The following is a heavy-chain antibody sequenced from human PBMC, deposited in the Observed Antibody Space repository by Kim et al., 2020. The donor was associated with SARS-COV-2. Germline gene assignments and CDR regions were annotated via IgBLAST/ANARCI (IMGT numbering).Heavy chain of an antibody. V-gene: IGHV4-4*06. CDR3: ARARVGIFGVVTHFDY. Sequence: RVTMSVDTSKNQFSLKLGSVTAADTAVYYCARARVGIFGVVTHFDYWGQGPLVTVSS. D-gene: IGHD3-3*01. J-gene: IGHJ4*02.